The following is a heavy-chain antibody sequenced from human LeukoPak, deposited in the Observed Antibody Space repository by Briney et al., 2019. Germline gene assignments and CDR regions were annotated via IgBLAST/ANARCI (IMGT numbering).Heavy chain of an antibody. CDR2: ISTSGGNT. D-gene: IGHD5-12*01. J-gene: IGHJ4*02. CDR3: AMSGYDM. Sequence: PGGSLRLSCAASGFTFSSYAMSWVRQGPGKGLEWVSAISTSGGNTYYADSVKGRFTISRDNSRNTLYLQMNSLRADDTAVYYGAMSGYDMRGQGTLVTVSS. CDR1: GFTFSSYA. V-gene: IGHV3-23*01.